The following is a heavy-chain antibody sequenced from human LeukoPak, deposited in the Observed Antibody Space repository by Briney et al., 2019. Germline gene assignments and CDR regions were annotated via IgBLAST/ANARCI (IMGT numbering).Heavy chain of an antibody. CDR1: GFNFNTYS. CDR3: AKASSSWYPFIINDFDY. J-gene: IGHJ4*02. V-gene: IGHV3-21*04. CDR2: ISSSTGYI. Sequence: GGSLRLSCAASGFNFNTYSMNWVRQAPGKGLEWVSSISSSTGYIYYADSVKGRFTISRDNSKNTLYLQMNSLRAEDTAVYYCAKASSSWYPFIINDFDYWGQGTLVTVSS. D-gene: IGHD6-13*01.